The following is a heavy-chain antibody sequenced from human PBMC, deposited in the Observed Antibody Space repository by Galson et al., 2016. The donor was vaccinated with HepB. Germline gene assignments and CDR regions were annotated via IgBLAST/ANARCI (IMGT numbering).Heavy chain of an antibody. CDR3: AKLLELYRLGLYDYYGMDV. J-gene: IGHJ6*04. CDR2: ISSSSDYI. CDR1: GFTFTSYS. D-gene: IGHD2-8*02. Sequence: SLRLSCAASGFTFTSYSMNWVRQAPGKGLEWVSSISSSSDYIYYSDSVRGRVTISRDNARNSLYLQMNSLRAEDTAVYYCAKLLELYRLGLYDYYGMDVWGKGTTVTVSS. V-gene: IGHV3-21*01.